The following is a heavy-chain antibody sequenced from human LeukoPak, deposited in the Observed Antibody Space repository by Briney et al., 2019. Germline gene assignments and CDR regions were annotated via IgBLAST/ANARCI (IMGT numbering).Heavy chain of an antibody. J-gene: IGHJ4*02. V-gene: IGHV3-53*01. CDR2: IYSGGNT. D-gene: IGHD1-26*01. CDR1: GFTFSSNY. CDR3: AKRTNGGSYWDLYFDY. Sequence: GGSLRLSCAASGFTFSSNYLSWVRQAPGKGLECVSVIYSGGNTYYADSVKGRFTISRDNSKNTLFLQMNSLRAEDTAVYYCAKRTNGGSYWDLYFDYWGQGTLVTVSS.